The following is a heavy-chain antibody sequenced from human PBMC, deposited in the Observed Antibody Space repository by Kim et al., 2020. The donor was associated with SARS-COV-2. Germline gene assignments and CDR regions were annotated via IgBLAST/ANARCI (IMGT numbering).Heavy chain of an antibody. CDR1: GGSISSSSYY. CDR3: ARDGLATIKSEPPGDY. J-gene: IGHJ4*02. CDR2: IYYSGST. Sequence: SETLSLTCTVSGGSISSSSYYWGWIRQPPGKGLEWIGSIYYSGSTYYNPSLKSRVTISVDTSKNQFSLKLSSVTAADTAVYYCARDGLATIKSEPPGDYWGQGTLVTVSS. D-gene: IGHD5-12*01. V-gene: IGHV4-39*07.